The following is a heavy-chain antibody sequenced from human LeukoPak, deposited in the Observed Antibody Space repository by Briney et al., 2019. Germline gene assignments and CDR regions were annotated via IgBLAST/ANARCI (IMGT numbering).Heavy chain of an antibody. V-gene: IGHV4-39*01. CDR1: GGPMSSSSYY. CDR2: IFYSGTT. J-gene: IGHJ3*02. CDR3: GRHARREELRHSAFDM. Sequence: SETLSLTCTVSGGPMSSSSYYWGWIRQSPGKGLEWIGSIFYSGTTYFNPSLKSRITMSVDTSKNQFSLKVNSVTAADTAVYYCGRHARREELRHSAFDMWGQGTMVMVSS. D-gene: IGHD3-3*01.